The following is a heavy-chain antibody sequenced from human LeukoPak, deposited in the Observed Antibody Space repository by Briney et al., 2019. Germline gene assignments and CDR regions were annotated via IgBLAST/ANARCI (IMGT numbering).Heavy chain of an antibody. J-gene: IGHJ6*02. V-gene: IGHV3-13*01. CDR1: GFTFSNYD. CDR3: ARDPSGRGMDV. D-gene: IGHD6-19*01. CDR2: IGVAGDT. Sequence: GGSLRLSCAASGFTFSNYDMQWVRQTIGKGLEWVSAIGVAGDTHYADSVKGRFTVSREDAKNSLYLQMNSLRAGDTAVYYCARDPSGRGMDVWGQGTTVTASS.